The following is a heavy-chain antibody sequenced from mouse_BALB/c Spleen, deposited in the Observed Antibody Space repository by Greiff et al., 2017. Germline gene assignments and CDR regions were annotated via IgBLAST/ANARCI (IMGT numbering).Heavy chain of an antibody. CDR2: IYPGDGDT. CDR1: GYTFTSYW. Sequence: QVQLQQSGAELARPGASVKLSCKASGYTFTSYWMQWVKQRPGQGLEWIGAIYPGDGDTRYTQKFKGKATLTADKSSSTAYMQLSSLASEDSAVYYCARGDYYYGSSPAWFAYWGQGTLVTVSA. CDR3: ARGDYYYGSSPAWFAY. J-gene: IGHJ3*01. V-gene: IGHV1-87*01. D-gene: IGHD1-1*01.